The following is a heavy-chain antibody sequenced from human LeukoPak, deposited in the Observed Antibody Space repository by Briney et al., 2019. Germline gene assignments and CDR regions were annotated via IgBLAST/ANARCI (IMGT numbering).Heavy chain of an antibody. CDR3: AKDSRSLYYYDSSGYYFDY. CDR2: ISGSGGST. D-gene: IGHD3-22*01. V-gene: IGHV3-23*01. Sequence: GGSLRLSCAASGFTFSSYGMSWVRQAPGKGLEWVSAISGSGGSTYYADSVKGRFTISRDNSKNTLYLQMNSLRAEDTAVYYCAKDSRSLYYYDSSGYYFDYWGQGTLVTVSS. CDR1: GFTFSSYG. J-gene: IGHJ4*02.